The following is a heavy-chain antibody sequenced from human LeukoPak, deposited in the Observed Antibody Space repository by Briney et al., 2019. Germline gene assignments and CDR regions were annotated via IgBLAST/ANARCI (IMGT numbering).Heavy chain of an antibody. V-gene: IGHV3-23*01. J-gene: IGHJ4*02. CDR2: ISDSGGRT. CDR1: GLTFSNHA. D-gene: IGHD3-22*01. CDR3: AKDQHESGGYYYGDFDY. Sequence: GGSLRLSCVASGLTFSNHAMSWVRRAPGKGLEWVSGISDSGGRTYYTDSVKGRFTISRDNSKNTLYLQMSSLRAEDTAIYYCAKDQHESGGYYYGDFDYWGQGTLVTVSS.